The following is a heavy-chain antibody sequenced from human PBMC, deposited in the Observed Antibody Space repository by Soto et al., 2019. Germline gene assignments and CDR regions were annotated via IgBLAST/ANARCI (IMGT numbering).Heavy chain of an antibody. J-gene: IGHJ4*02. V-gene: IGHV4-59*01. D-gene: IGHD6-13*01. CDR2: ICYSAST. CDR1: VGSFSSYC. CDR3: ATGDFNNSWYDSHYDY. Sequence: PSETLSLTCIVSVGSFSSYCWSWIRQPPGKGLEWIGYICYSASTNYNPSLKSRVTISVDTTKNQFSLKLSYVTAADTAVYYCATGDFNNSWYDSHYDYWGQGTLVTVSS.